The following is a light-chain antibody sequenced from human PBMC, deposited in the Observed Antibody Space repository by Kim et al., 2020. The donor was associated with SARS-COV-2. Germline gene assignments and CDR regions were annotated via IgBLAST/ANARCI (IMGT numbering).Light chain of an antibody. J-gene: IGKJ4*01. CDR2: DAS. CDR3: QQYDNLPPRLT. V-gene: IGKV1-33*01. Sequence: DIHMTQSPSSLSASVGDRVTITCQASQDISNYLNWYQQKPGKAPKLLIYDASNLETGVPSRFSGSGSGTDFTFTISSLQPEDIATYYCQQYDNLPPRLTFGGGTKVDIK. CDR1: QDISNY.